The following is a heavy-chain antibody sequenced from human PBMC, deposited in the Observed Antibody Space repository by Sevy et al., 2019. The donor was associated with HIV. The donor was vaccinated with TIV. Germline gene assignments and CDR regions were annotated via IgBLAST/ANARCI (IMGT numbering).Heavy chain of an antibody. Sequence: GGSLRLSCAASGFTFSSYGMHWVRQAPGKGLEWVAVIWYDGSNKYYADTVKGRFTISRDNSKITLYLQMNSLRAEDTAVYYCAREPIAAAGYYYYGMDVWGQGTTVTVSS. J-gene: IGHJ6*02. V-gene: IGHV3-33*01. CDR3: AREPIAAAGYYYYGMDV. CDR2: IWYDGSNK. CDR1: GFTFSSYG. D-gene: IGHD6-13*01.